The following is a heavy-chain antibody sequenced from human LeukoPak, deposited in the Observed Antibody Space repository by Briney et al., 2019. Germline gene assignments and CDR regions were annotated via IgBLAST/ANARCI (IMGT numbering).Heavy chain of an antibody. J-gene: IGHJ4*02. CDR1: GFSFSRYA. CDR3: AKRGSLAFDY. V-gene: IGHV3-23*01. CDR2: ITDSGSGT. D-gene: IGHD3-16*01. Sequence: PGGSLRLSCAASGFSFSRYAMSWVRQAPGKGLEWVSSITDSGSGTYYADSVKGRFTISRDSSVNTLHLQMNSLRAEDTAVYYCAKRGSLAFDYWGQGTLVTVSS.